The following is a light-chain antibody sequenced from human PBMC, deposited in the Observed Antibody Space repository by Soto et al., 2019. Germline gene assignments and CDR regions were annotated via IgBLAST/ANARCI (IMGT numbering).Light chain of an antibody. CDR1: QTVGNN. CDR3: QEGGTWPT. J-gene: IGKJ4*01. CDR2: NAS. V-gene: IGKV3-11*01. Sequence: IVLTQSPATLYLSPGERATLSCRATQTVGNNLAWYQQKPGRSPKLLIYNASIRAAGIPARFTGSGSGTDFTLTISGLDPEDFAVYYCQEGGTWPTFGGGTKVEIK.